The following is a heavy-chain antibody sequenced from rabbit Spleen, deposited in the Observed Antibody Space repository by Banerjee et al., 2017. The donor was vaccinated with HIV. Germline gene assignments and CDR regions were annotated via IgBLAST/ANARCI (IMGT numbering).Heavy chain of an antibody. V-gene: IGHV1S40*01. CDR1: GFSFTSGYD. J-gene: IGHJ6*01. D-gene: IGHD8-1*01. Sequence: QSLEESEGGLVQPGASLTLTCTASGFSFTSGYDMCWVRQAPGKGLEWIASIYAGSSGSTYSATWAKGRFTISKTSSTTVTLQMTSLTVADTATYFCARDTGSSFSSYGMDLWGQGTLVTVS. CDR3: ARDTGSSFSSYGMDL. CDR2: IYAGSSGST.